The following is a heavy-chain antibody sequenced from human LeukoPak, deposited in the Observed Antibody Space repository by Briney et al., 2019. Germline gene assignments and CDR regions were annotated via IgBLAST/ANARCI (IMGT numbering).Heavy chain of an antibody. D-gene: IGHD3-3*01. J-gene: IGHJ4*02. CDR3: ARNSDYWSGYFPF. CDR1: GYTFTDCD. Sequence: ASVKVSCKASGYTFTDCDINWVRQAPGQGLEWMGWMNPDSGGTGYAQKFQGRVTMTRDTSISTAYLELSSLRSDDTAVYYCARNSDYWSGYFPFWGQGALVTVSS. CDR2: MNPDSGGT. V-gene: IGHV1-8*01.